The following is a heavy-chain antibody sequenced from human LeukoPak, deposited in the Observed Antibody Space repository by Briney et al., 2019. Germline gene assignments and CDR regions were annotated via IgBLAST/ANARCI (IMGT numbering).Heavy chain of an antibody. V-gene: IGHV1-46*01. Sequence: GASVKVSCKASGYTFSSYNMHWVRQAPGQGLEWMGIINPSGGSTSYAQKFQGRVTMTRDTSTSTVYMELSSLRSEDTAVYYCASSAPKVDAFDIWGQGTMVTVSS. CDR1: GYTFSSYN. CDR3: ASSAPKVDAFDI. J-gene: IGHJ3*02. CDR2: INPSGGST. D-gene: IGHD2-15*01.